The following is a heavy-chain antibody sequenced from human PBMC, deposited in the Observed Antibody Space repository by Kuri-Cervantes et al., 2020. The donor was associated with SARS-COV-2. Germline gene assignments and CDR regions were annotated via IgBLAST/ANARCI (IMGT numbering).Heavy chain of an antibody. J-gene: IGHJ4*02. CDR2: IYYSGST. D-gene: IGHD6-6*01. CDR3: ATSGGQLPFDY. Sequence: SETLSLTCTVSGGSISSGSYYWGWIRQPPGKGLEWIGSIYYSGSTYYNPSLKSRVTISVDTSKNQFSLKLSSVTAADTAVYYCATSGGQLPFDYWGQGTLVTVSS. CDR1: GGSISSGSYY. V-gene: IGHV4-39*01.